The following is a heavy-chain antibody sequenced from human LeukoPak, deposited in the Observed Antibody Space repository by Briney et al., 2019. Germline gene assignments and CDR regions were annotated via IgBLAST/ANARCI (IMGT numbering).Heavy chain of an antibody. Sequence: GGSLRLSCAASGFTFSSYSMNWVRQAPGKGLEWVSSISSSSSYIYYADSVKGRFTISRDNSKNTLYLQMNSLRAEDTAVYYCARDPGGFGDGPLFDYWGQGTLVTVSS. D-gene: IGHD3-10*01. V-gene: IGHV3-21*01. J-gene: IGHJ4*02. CDR3: ARDPGGFGDGPLFDY. CDR1: GFTFSSYS. CDR2: ISSSSSYI.